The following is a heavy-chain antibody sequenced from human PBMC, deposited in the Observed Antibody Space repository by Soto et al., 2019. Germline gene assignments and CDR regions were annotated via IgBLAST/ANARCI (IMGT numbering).Heavy chain of an antibody. Sequence: QVQLEQSGAEVKKPGSSVRGSCKASGGTFSTSAISWVRQAPGQGLEWMGGIIPIFRRPDYAQKFKGRVTVTTDESTSTGYVELSGLRSDATAVYYCSRDKDPPLLGGNYCYILDVWGQGTTITVSS. J-gene: IGHJ6*02. V-gene: IGHV1-69*05. CDR1: GGTFSTSA. CDR3: SRDKDPPLLGGNYCYILDV. D-gene: IGHD3-3*02. CDR2: IIPIFRRP.